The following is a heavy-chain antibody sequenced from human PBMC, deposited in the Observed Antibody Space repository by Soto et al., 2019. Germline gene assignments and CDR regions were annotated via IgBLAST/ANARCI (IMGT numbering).Heavy chain of an antibody. D-gene: IGHD1-1*01. Sequence: EVHLVESGGGLVQPGRSLRLSCAASGFTFDDYAMHWVRQAPGKGLEWVSDISWNSASIGYADSVKGRFTISRDHAKNSLYLQMNSLRPEDTALYYCAKDISRTRTTYYFEYWGQGPLVTVSS. J-gene: IGHJ4*02. CDR3: AKDISRTRTTYYFEY. V-gene: IGHV3-9*01. CDR2: ISWNSASI. CDR1: GFTFDDYA.